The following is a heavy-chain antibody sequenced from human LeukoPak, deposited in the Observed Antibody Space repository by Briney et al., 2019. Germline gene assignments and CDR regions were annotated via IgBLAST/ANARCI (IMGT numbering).Heavy chain of an antibody. Sequence: SETLSLPCAVYGGSFTNYYWSWIRQPPGKGLEWIGEINHSGSTNYNPSLKSRVTISVDTSKNHFSLKLSSVTAAHTAVYYCATREQWGQGTLVTVSS. CDR1: GGSFTNYY. J-gene: IGHJ4*02. CDR2: INHSGST. CDR3: ATREQ. D-gene: IGHD1/OR15-1a*01. V-gene: IGHV4-34*01.